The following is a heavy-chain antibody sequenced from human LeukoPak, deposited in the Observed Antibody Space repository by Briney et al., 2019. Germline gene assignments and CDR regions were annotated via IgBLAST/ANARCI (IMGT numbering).Heavy chain of an antibody. Sequence: GASVKVSCKASGYTFTSYGISWVRQAPGQGLEWMGWISAYNGSTNYAQKLQGRVTMTTDTSTSTAYMELRSLRSDDTAVYYCARVARWEKTGGAFDIWGQGTMVTVSS. CDR1: GYTFTSYG. V-gene: IGHV1-18*01. J-gene: IGHJ3*02. D-gene: IGHD1-26*01. CDR2: ISAYNGST. CDR3: ARVARWEKTGGAFDI.